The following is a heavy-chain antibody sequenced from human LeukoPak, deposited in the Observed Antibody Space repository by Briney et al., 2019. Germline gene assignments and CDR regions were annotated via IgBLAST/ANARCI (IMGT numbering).Heavy chain of an antibody. D-gene: IGHD1-26*01. CDR2: IIPIFGTA. J-gene: IGHJ6*02. CDR3: ARERWERNPHSIYYYYYGMDV. V-gene: IGHV1-69*01. CDR1: GGTFSSYA. Sequence: SVKVSCKASGGTFSSYAISWVRQAPGQGLEWMGGIIPIFGTANYAQKFQGRVTITADESTSTAYMELSSLRSEDTAVYYCARERWERNPHSIYYYYYGMDVWGQGTTVTVSS.